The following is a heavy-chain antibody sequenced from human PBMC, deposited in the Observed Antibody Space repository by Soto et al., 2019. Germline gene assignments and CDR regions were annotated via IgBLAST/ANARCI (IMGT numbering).Heavy chain of an antibody. V-gene: IGHV4-39*02. Sequence: QLQLQESGPGLVKPSETLSLTCTVSGGSISSSSYYWGWIRQPPGKGLEWIGSIYYSGSTYYNPSLKSTGTISVGPSKNHVSLKLSSVTAADTAVYSCATRGGDIDVWGQGTTVTACS. J-gene: IGHJ6*02. D-gene: IGHD3-10*01. CDR2: IYYSGST. CDR3: ATRGGDIDV. CDR1: GGSISSSSYY.